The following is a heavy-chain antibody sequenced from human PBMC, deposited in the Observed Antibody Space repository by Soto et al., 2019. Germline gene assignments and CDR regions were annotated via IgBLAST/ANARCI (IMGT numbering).Heavy chain of an antibody. CDR3: AKGRGGSGSLTPRVDF. V-gene: IGHV3-23*01. CDR1: GFTFNNYA. Sequence: EVQLLESGGGLVQPGGSLRLSCAASGFTFNNYAMTWVRQAPVKGLEWVSAISGGGDTTSYADSVKGRFTVSRDGSKNTLYLQMSSLRAEDTALHHCAKGRGGSGSLTPRVDFWGQGTLVTVSS. CDR2: ISGGGDTT. D-gene: IGHD3-10*01. J-gene: IGHJ4*02.